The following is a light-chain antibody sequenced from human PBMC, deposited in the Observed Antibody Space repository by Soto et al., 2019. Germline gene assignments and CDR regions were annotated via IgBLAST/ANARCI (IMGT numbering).Light chain of an antibody. J-gene: IGKJ1*01. V-gene: IGKV1-27*01. Sequence: DIQMTQSPSSLSASVGDRVTITCRASQDISDYLAWYQQKPGKLPSLLIYDASTLQSGVPSRFSGSGSGTDFTLTISSLQPEDVATYYCQKYNSAPWTFGQGIKVEIK. CDR2: DAS. CDR1: QDISDY. CDR3: QKYNSAPWT.